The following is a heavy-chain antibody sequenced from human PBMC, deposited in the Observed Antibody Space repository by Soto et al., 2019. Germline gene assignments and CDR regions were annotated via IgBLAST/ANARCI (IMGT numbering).Heavy chain of an antibody. CDR2: LYNSGST. CDR1: GGSVSSGSYY. J-gene: IGHJ4*02. D-gene: IGHD5-18*01. CDR3: ARDNGYSYGYFDY. Sequence: SETLSLTCTVSGGSVSSGSYYWTWIRQPPGKGLEWIGCLYNSGSTNYNPTLKSRATISVDTSKNQFSLRLSSVTAADTAVYYCARDNGYSYGYFDYWGQGTLVTVSS. V-gene: IGHV4-61*01.